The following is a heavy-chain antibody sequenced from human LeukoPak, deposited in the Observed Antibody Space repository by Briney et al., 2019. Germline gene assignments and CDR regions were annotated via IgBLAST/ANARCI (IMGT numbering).Heavy chain of an antibody. CDR3: ARRDRMYSSEYFQH. D-gene: IGHD6-13*01. Sequence: NPSETLSLTCTVSGGSISSSSYYWGWIRQPPGKGLEWIGSIYYSGSTYYNPSLKSRVTISVDTSKNQFSLKLSSVTAADTAVYYCARRDRMYSSEYFQHWGQGTLVTVSS. CDR2: IYYSGST. J-gene: IGHJ1*01. V-gene: IGHV4-39*01. CDR1: GGSISSSSYY.